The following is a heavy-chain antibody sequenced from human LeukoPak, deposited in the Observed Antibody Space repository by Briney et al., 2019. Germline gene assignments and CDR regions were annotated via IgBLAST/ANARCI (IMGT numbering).Heavy chain of an antibody. V-gene: IGHV1-8*01. CDR1: GYTFTSYD. CDR3: ARKGKTMGRLDY. Sequence: PSVKVSCKASGYTFTSYDINWVRPATGQGLGWMGWMNPNSGNTGYAQKFQGRVTMTRNTSISTAYMELSSLRSEDTAVYYCARKGKTMGRLDYWGQGTLVTVSS. CDR2: MNPNSGNT. J-gene: IGHJ4*02. D-gene: IGHD3-3*01.